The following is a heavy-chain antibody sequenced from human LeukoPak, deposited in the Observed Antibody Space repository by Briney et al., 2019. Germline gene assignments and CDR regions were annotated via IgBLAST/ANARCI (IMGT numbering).Heavy chain of an antibody. CDR1: GGSINNFY. CDR3: AREYYYDTSGYYSLAH. CDR2: IYTSGST. J-gene: IGHJ4*02. D-gene: IGHD3-22*01. V-gene: IGHV4-4*07. Sequence: SETLSLTCTVSGGSINNFYWSWIRQPAGKGLEWIGRIYTSGSTNYNPSLRSRVTMSVDTSKNLFSLKLRSVTAADTAVYYCAREYYYDTSGYYSLAHWGQGTLVTVSS.